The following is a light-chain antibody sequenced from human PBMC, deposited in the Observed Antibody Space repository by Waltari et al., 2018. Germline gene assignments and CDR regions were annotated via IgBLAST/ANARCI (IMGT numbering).Light chain of an antibody. CDR2: SHN. CDR1: SSNVGSST. Sequence: QSVLTQPPSASGTPGQTVTISCSGSSSNVGSSTVSWYQQLPGTAPTLLIFSHNQRPSGVPDRFSGSKSGTSASLAISGLQSEDEADYFCAAWDDSLNGFYVFGTGTRVTVL. J-gene: IGLJ1*01. CDR3: AAWDDSLNGFYV. V-gene: IGLV1-44*01.